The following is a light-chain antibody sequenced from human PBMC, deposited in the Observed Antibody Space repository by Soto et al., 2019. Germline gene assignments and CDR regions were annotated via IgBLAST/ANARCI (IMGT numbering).Light chain of an antibody. Sequence: DIQMTQSPSTLSASVGDRVTLTCRASQSVSSWLAWYQQKPGKAPKLLIYDVSSLKSGVPSRFSGSGSGTEFALTISSLQPDDFATYYCLQYKAYSTFGQGTKVDI. CDR2: DVS. V-gene: IGKV1-5*01. CDR1: QSVSSW. J-gene: IGKJ1*01. CDR3: LQYKAYST.